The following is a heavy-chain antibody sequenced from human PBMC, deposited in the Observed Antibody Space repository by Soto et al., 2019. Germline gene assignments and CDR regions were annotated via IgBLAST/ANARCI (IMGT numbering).Heavy chain of an antibody. CDR1: GYTFSSYA. CDR2: IIPIFGTA. D-gene: IGHD6-13*01. V-gene: IGHV1-69*13. CDR3: ARDPYSSSHGAEAYNWFDP. J-gene: IGHJ5*02. Sequence: SVKVSCKASGYTFSSYASSWVRQAPGQGLEWMGGIIPIFGTANYAQKFQGRVTITADESTSTAYMELSSLRSEDTAVYYCARDPYSSSHGAEAYNWFDPWGQGTLVTVSS.